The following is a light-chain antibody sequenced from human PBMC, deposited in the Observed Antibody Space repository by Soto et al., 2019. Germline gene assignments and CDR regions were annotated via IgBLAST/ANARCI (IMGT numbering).Light chain of an antibody. CDR2: GAS. Sequence: EIVMTQSPATLSVSPGERATLSGRASQSVSSNLAWYQQKPGQAPSLRIYGASTRATGIPARFSGSGSGTEFPLTISSLQSEDFAVYYCQQYNNWPHPLTFGGGTKVEIK. J-gene: IGKJ4*01. CDR1: QSVSSN. V-gene: IGKV3-15*01. CDR3: QQYNNWPHPLT.